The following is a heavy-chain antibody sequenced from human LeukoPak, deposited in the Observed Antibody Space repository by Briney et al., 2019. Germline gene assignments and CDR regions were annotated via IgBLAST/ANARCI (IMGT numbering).Heavy chain of an antibody. J-gene: IGHJ4*02. CDR2: IRSKANSYPT. D-gene: IGHD5-24*01. CDR1: GFTFSGSA. CDR3: TRQGPRDGYNYDY. V-gene: IGHV3-73*01. Sequence: GGSLRLSCAASGFTFSGSAMHWVRQASGKGLEWVGRIRSKANSYPTAYAASVKGKFTISRDDSKNTAYLQMNSRKTEDAAVYYCTRQGPRDGYNYDYWGQGTLVTVSS.